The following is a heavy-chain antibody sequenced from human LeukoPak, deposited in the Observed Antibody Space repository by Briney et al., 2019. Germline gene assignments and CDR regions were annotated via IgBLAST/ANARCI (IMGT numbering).Heavy chain of an antibody. CDR1: GFTFSSYS. D-gene: IGHD6-6*01. J-gene: IGHJ6*02. CDR3: ARPSAFYGMDV. Sequence: GGSLRLSCAASGFTFSSYSMSWVRQAPGKELEWVSYISSSSSTIYYADSVKGRFTISRDNVKNALYLQMNSLRAEDTAVYYCARPSAFYGMDVWGQGTTVTVSS. V-gene: IGHV3-48*01. CDR2: ISSSSSTI.